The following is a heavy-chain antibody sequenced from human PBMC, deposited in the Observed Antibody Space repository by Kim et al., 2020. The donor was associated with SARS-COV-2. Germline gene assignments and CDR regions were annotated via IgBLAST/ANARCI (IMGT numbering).Heavy chain of an antibody. V-gene: IGHV3-64D*06. J-gene: IGHJ5*02. CDR1: GFTFSSYA. Sequence: GGSLRLSCSASGFTFSSYAMHWVRQAPGKGLEYVSAISSNGGSTYYADSVKGRFTISRDNSKNTLYLQMSSLRAEDTAVYYCVNSLPNYDYVWGSYRLSSWGQGTLVTVSS. D-gene: IGHD3-16*02. CDR2: ISSNGGST. CDR3: VNSLPNYDYVWGSYRLSS.